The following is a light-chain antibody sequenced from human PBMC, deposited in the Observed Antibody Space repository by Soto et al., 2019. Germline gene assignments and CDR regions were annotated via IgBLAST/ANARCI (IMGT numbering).Light chain of an antibody. CDR2: GAF. Sequence: EIVMTQSPATLSVSPGERVTLSCRASESISSKLAWYQQKPGQAPSLLMYGAFTRATGIPARFSGSGSGTEFTLTISSLQSEDFAVYYCQQYNTWSLITFGQGTRLEIK. CDR3: QQYNTWSLIT. J-gene: IGKJ5*01. CDR1: ESISSK. V-gene: IGKV3-15*01.